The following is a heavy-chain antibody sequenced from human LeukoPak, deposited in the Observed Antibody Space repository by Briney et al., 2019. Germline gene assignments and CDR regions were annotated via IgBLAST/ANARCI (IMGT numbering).Heavy chain of an antibody. V-gene: IGHV3-48*04. Sequence: GGSLRLSCAASGFAFSSSSMNWVRQAPGKGLEWVSYISSDSNTIYYADSVEGRFTISRDNAKNALYLQMNSLRAEDTAEYYCARTFDYWGQGTLVTVSS. J-gene: IGHJ4*02. CDR2: ISSDSNTI. CDR1: GFAFSSSS. CDR3: ARTFDY.